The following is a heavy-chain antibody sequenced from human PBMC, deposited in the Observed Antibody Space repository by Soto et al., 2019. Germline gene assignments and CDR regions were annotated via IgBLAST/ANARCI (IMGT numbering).Heavy chain of an antibody. V-gene: IGHV6-1*01. Sequence: PSQTLSLTCAISGDSVSSNSAAWNWIRQSPSRGLEWLGRTYYRSKWYNDYAVSVKSRITINPDTSKNQFSLQLNSVTPEDTAVYYCAREIWGYSSSSGQVYYYYGMDVWGQGTTVTVSS. CDR1: GDSVSSNSAA. J-gene: IGHJ6*02. CDR2: TYYRSKWYN. D-gene: IGHD6-6*01. CDR3: AREIWGYSSSSGQVYYYYGMDV.